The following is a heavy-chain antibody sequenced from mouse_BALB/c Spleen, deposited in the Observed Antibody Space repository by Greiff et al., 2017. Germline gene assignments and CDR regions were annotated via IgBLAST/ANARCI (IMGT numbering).Heavy chain of an antibody. CDR3: ARERGSYAMDY. CDR2: IWAGGST. CDR1: GFSLTSYG. V-gene: IGHV2-9*02. Sequence: VQRVESGPGLVAPSQSLSITCTVSGFSLTSYGVHWVRQPPGKGLEWLGVIWAGGSTNYNSALMSRLSISKDNSKGQVFLKMNSQQADDTAMYYCARERGSYAMDYWGQGTSVTVSS. J-gene: IGHJ4*01.